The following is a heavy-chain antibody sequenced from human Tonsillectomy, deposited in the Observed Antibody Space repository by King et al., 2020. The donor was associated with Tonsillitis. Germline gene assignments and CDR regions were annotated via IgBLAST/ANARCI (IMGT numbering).Heavy chain of an antibody. CDR2: INHSGST. D-gene: IGHD4-11*01. Sequence: QVQLQQWGAGLLKPSETLSLTCAVSGGSFSGYYWTWIRQTPGKGLEWIGEINHSGSTNYNPSLKSRVTISVDTSKNQFSLKLSSVTAADTAVYYCARDTYSNYAFDIWGQGTMVTVSS. CDR1: GGSFSGYY. J-gene: IGHJ3*02. CDR3: ARDTYSNYAFDI. V-gene: IGHV4-34*01.